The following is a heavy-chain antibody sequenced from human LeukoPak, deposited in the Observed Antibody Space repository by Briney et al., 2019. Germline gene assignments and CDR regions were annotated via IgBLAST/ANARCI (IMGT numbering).Heavy chain of an antibody. Sequence: GGSLRLSCAASGFTFSSYAMSWVRLAPGKGPQWVSGINTDGAWTYYVDSVKGRFTISRDNSENTLYLQMDSLRVEDTALYYCARSTAGCSGGNGNSALESWGQGTVVTVSS. V-gene: IGHV3-23*01. CDR2: INTDGAWT. J-gene: IGHJ4*02. CDR1: GFTFSSYA. CDR3: ARSTAGCSGGNGNSALES. D-gene: IGHD2-15*01.